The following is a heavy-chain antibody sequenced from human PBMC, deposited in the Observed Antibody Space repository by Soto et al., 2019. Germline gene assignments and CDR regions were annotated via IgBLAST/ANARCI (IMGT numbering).Heavy chain of an antibody. CDR2: LIVILGTT. D-gene: IGHD3-22*01. CDR3: ASGYYESIGYSVDY. CDR1: GGSFSSYA. Sequence: QVQLVQSGAEVRKPGSSVKVSCQSFGGSFSSYAFSWVRQAPGQGLELMGGLIVILGTTNYAQKFKGRVTFTADESTSTAYMEVSRLESEDTAIYYCASGYYESIGYSVDYLGQGTHVTFAS. J-gene: IGHJ4*02. V-gene: IGHV1-69*01.